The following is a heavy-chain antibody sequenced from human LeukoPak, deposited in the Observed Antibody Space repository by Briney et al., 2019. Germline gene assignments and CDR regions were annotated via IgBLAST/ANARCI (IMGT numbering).Heavy chain of an antibody. V-gene: IGHV4-61*01. D-gene: IGHD3-10*01. CDR3: ASYRVMVRGASDAFDI. CDR2: IYYSGST. CDR1: GGSVSSGSYY. J-gene: IGHJ3*02. Sequence: SETLSLTCTVSGGSVSSGSYYWSWIRQPPGKGLEWIGYIYYSGSTNYNPSLKSRVTISVDTSKNQFPLKLSSVTAADTAVYYCASYRVMVRGASDAFDIWGQGTMVTVSS.